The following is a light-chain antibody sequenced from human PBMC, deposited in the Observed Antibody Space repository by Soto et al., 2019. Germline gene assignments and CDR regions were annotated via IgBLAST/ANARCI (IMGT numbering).Light chain of an antibody. Sequence: DIQLTQSPSSLSASVGARVPITCRASQGIITYLNWYQQKPGKAPNLLIYAASSLQSGVPSRFSANGSGTDFTLTISSLQPEDFATYYCQQSYSALFTFGPGTKVDI. J-gene: IGKJ3*01. CDR3: QQSYSALFT. CDR1: QGIITY. V-gene: IGKV1-39*01. CDR2: AAS.